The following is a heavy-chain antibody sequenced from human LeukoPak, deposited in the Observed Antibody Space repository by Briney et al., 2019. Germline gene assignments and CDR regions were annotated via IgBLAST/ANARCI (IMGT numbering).Heavy chain of an antibody. Sequence: SVKVSCKASGGTFSSYAISWVRQAPGQGLEWTGGIIPIFGTANYAQKFQGRVTMTRDMSTSTDYMELSSLRSEDTAVYYCARDNSVEDTAWWFDPWGQGTLVTVSS. CDR2: IIPIFGTA. V-gene: IGHV1-69*05. CDR1: GGTFSSYA. J-gene: IGHJ5*02. D-gene: IGHD4-23*01. CDR3: ARDNSVEDTAWWFDP.